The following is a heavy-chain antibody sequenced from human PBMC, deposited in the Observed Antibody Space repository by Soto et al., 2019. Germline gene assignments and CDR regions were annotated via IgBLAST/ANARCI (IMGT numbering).Heavy chain of an antibody. J-gene: IGHJ3*02. V-gene: IGHV1-24*01. Sequence: ASVKVSCKVSGYTLTELSTHWVRQAPGKGLEWMGGFDPEDGETIYAQKFQGRVTMTEDTSTDTAYMELSSLRSEDTAVYYCATDLGYCTNGVCYKVDAFDIWGQGTMVTVSS. CDR1: GYTLTELS. CDR3: ATDLGYCTNGVCYKVDAFDI. D-gene: IGHD2-8*01. CDR2: FDPEDGET.